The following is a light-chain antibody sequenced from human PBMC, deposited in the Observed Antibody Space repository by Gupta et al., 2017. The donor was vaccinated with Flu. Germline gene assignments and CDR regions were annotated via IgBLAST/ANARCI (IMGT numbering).Light chain of an antibody. CDR3: SSFTSSLTWV. CDR2: EVS. Sequence: QSALTQPASVSGSPGQSITISCTGTSSDVGRYYYVSWFQQYPGKAPKLMIYEVSNWPSGVSNRFSGSNSGNTASLTISVLQAEDEAYYYCSSFTSSLTWVFGGGTKLTVL. CDR1: SSDVGRYYY. V-gene: IGLV2-14*01. J-gene: IGLJ3*02.